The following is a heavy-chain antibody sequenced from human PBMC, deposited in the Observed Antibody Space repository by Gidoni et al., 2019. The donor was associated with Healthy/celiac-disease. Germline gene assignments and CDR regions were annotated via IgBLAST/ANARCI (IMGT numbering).Heavy chain of an antibody. V-gene: IGHV1-46*01. D-gene: IGHD1-26*01. J-gene: IGHJ4*02. CDR2: INPSGGST. CDR3: ARDDGIVGATTGFDY. CDR1: GYTFTSYY. Sequence: QVQLVQSGAEVKKPGASVKVSCKASGYTFTSYYMHWVRQAPGQGLEWMGIINPSGGSTSYAQKFQGRVTMTRDTSTSTVYMELSSLRSEDTAVYYCARDDGIVGATTGFDYWGQGTLVTVSS.